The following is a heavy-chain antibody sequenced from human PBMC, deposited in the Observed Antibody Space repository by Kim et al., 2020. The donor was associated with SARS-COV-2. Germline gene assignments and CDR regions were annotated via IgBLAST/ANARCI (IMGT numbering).Heavy chain of an antibody. CDR1: GFTFSSNA. V-gene: IGHV3-33*06. CDR2: IWYDGSNK. CDR3: AKDHSDSPLYYFDY. J-gene: IGHJ4*02. D-gene: IGHD2-15*01. Sequence: GGSLRLSCAASGFTFSSNAMHWVRQAPGKGPEWVAVIWYDGSNKYYVDSVKGRFTISRDNSKNTLYLQMKSLRAEDTAVYYCAKDHSDSPLYYFDYWGQGTLVTVSS.